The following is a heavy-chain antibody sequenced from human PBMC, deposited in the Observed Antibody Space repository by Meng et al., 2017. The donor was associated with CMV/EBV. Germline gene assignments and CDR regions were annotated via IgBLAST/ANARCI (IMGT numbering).Heavy chain of an antibody. CDR1: GYTFTSYG. D-gene: IGHD7-27*01. Sequence: ASVKVSCKASGYTFTSYGISWVRQAPGQGLEWMGWISAYNGNTDYAQKLQGRVTMTRDTSISTAYMELSRLRSDDTAVYYCARGPLGVASHFDYWGQGTLVTVSS. CDR3: ARGPLGVASHFDY. V-gene: IGHV1-18*01. J-gene: IGHJ4*02. CDR2: ISAYNGNT.